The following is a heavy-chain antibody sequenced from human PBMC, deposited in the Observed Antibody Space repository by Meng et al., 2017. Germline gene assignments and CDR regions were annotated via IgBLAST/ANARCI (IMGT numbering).Heavy chain of an antibody. CDR2: MNPNMGNT. D-gene: IGHD4-17*01. CDR1: GNPLSSCY. J-gene: IGHJ4*02. Sequence: QGKVVWWGGECKKPEASVTCSCKLRGNPLSSCYTNWVRQATGQGLEWMGWMNPNMGNTGYAQKFQGRVTMTRNTSISTAYMELSSLRSEDTAVYYCARAMTTVMIDYWGQGTLVTVSS. CDR3: ARAMTTVMIDY. V-gene: IGHV1-8*01.